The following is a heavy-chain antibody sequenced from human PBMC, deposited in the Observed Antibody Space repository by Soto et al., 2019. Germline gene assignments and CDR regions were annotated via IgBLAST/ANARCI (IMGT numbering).Heavy chain of an antibody. Sequence: GESLKISCKGSGYSFTDYWIGWVRQMPGKGLEWMGIIYPADSDTRYSPSFQGQVTISADKSISTAYMDLSSLRSEDTAVYFCARYFLDTTMGPPAAGYGLDVWGQGTTVTVSS. V-gene: IGHV5-51*01. CDR2: IYPADSDT. J-gene: IGHJ6*02. CDR1: GYSFTDYW. CDR3: ARYFLDTTMGPPAAGYGLDV. D-gene: IGHD5-18*01.